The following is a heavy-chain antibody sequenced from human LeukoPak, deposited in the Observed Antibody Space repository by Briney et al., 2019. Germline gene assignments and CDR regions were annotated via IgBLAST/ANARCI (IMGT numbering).Heavy chain of an antibody. Sequence: GGSLRLSCAASGFTLSNYWMHWVRQAPGKGLVWVSRITSDGSSTNYADSVKGRFTISRDNAKNTLYLQMNILRAEDTAVYYCVRSSGFPDYWGQGTLVTVSS. V-gene: IGHV3-74*01. CDR1: GFTLSNYW. D-gene: IGHD3-22*01. J-gene: IGHJ4*02. CDR2: ITSDGSST. CDR3: VRSSGFPDY.